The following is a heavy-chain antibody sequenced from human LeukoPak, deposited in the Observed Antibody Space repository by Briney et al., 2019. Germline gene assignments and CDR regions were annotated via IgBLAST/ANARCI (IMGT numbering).Heavy chain of an antibody. D-gene: IGHD5-24*01. V-gene: IGHV1-46*01. CDR2: INPSGGST. Sequence: ASVKVSCKASGYTFTSYYMHWVRQAPGQGLEWMGIINPSGGSTSYAQKFQGRVTMTRDTSTSTVYMELSSLRSEDTAVYYCARAKAGDGYNLYTGDFDYWGQGTLVTVSS. CDR3: ARAKAGDGYNLYTGDFDY. J-gene: IGHJ4*02. CDR1: GYTFTSYY.